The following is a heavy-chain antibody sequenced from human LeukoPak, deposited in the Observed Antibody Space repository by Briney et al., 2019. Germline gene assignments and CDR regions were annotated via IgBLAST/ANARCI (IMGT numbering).Heavy chain of an antibody. Sequence: SETLSLTCTVSGYSISSGYYWGWIRQPPGKGLEWIGSIYHSGSTYYNPSLKSRVTISVDTSKNQFSLKLSSVTAADTAVYYCARSVRNTDLDYWGQGTLVTVSS. J-gene: IGHJ4*02. CDR2: IYHSGST. D-gene: IGHD1-14*01. CDR1: GYSISSGYY. CDR3: ARSVRNTDLDY. V-gene: IGHV4-38-2*02.